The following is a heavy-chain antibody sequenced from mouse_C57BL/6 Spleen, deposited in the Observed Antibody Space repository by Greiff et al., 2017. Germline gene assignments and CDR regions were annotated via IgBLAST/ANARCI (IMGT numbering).Heavy chain of an antibody. CDR1: GFTFSNYW. CDR2: IRLKSDNYAT. CDR3: TGRGGYYAMDY. Sequence: EVQVVESGGGLVQPGGSMKLSCVASGFTFSNYWMNWVRQSPEKGLEWVAQIRLKSDNYATHYAESVKGRFTISRDDSKSSVYLQMNNLRAEDTGIYYCTGRGGYYAMDYWGQGTSVTVPS. J-gene: IGHJ4*01. V-gene: IGHV6-3*01.